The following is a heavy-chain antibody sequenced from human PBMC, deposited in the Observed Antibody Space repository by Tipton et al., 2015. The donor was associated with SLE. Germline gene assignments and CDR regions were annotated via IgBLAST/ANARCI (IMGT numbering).Heavy chain of an antibody. CDR2: IYSSGSA. V-gene: IGHV4-4*07. D-gene: IGHD2-2*01. CDR1: GGSISSYY. J-gene: IGHJ4*02. Sequence: LRLSCTVSGGSISSYYWSWIRQPPGKGLEWIGRIYSSGSANYNPSLRSRVTISVDTSKNQFSLILSSVTAADTAVYYCARVVVECTSISCYNFDSWGQGTLVTVSS. CDR3: ARVVVECTSISCYNFDS.